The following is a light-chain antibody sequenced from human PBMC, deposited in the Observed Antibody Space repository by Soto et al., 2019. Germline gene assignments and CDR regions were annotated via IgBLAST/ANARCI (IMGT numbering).Light chain of an antibody. CDR3: QQYYSYPRT. CDR2: AAS. CDR1: QGISSY. V-gene: IGKV1-8*01. Sequence: PSSLSSSTGDRVTITCRASQGISSYLAWYQQKPGKAPKLLIYAASTLQSGVPSRFSGSGSGTDFTLTISCLQSEDFATYYCQQYYSYPRTFGQGTKVDIK. J-gene: IGKJ1*01.